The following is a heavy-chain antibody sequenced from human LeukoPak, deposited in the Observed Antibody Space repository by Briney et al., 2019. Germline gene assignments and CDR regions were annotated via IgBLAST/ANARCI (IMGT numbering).Heavy chain of an antibody. J-gene: IGHJ3*02. V-gene: IGHV4-39*01. D-gene: IGHD3-22*01. CDR3: ARPLGSSGYPKDDAFDI. Sequence: SETLSLTCTVSGGSISSSSYYWGWIRQPPGKGLEWIGSIYYSGSTYYNPSLKSRVTISVDTSKNQFSLKLSSVTAADTAVYYCARPLGSSGYPKDDAFDIWGQGTMVTVSS. CDR2: IYYSGST. CDR1: GGSISSSSYY.